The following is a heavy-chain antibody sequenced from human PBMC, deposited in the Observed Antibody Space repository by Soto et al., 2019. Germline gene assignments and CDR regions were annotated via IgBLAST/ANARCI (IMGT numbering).Heavy chain of an antibody. D-gene: IGHD5-12*01. CDR1: GFTFNIYT. Sequence: EVQLLESGGGLVQPGGSLRLSCAASGFTFNIYTMSWVRQAPGKGLEWVSGIGARGSDTYFPDSVKGRFTISRDNAMDMVYLQMNSLRAEDTAVYFCAKGGTYHIGDFDSWGQGTLVTASS. CDR2: IGARGSDT. CDR3: AKGGTYHIGDFDS. V-gene: IGHV3-23*01. J-gene: IGHJ4*02.